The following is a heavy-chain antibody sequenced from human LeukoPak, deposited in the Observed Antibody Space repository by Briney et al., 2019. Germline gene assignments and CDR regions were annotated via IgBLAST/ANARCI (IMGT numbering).Heavy chain of an antibody. CDR1: GLTFSSYA. V-gene: IGHV3-23*01. CDR3: AKVVYEYSSSWPPYFDY. D-gene: IGHD6-13*01. J-gene: IGHJ4*02. CDR2: ISGSGGST. Sequence: PGGSLRLSCAASGLTFSSYAMSWVRQAPGKGLEWVSAISGSGGSTYYADSVKGRFTISRDNSKNTLYLQMNSLRAEDTAVYYCAKVVYEYSSSWPPYFDYWGQGTLVTVSS.